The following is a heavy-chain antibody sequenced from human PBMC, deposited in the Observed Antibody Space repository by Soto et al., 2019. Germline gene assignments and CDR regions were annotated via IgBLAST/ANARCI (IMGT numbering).Heavy chain of an antibody. Sequence: QVQLVQSGAEVKKPGASVKVSCKATGYTFTAFYMHWLQQAHGQGLEWMGWINPNSGGTNYAQRFQGRVTVTNDTSISTTYMELSSLGSYDTAVYDCARGVFDRSGNYNAGWFAPWGQGALVTVSS. CDR3: ARGVFDRSGNYNAGWFAP. CDR1: GYTFTAFY. D-gene: IGHD3-22*01. CDR2: INPNSGGT. V-gene: IGHV1-2*02. J-gene: IGHJ5*02.